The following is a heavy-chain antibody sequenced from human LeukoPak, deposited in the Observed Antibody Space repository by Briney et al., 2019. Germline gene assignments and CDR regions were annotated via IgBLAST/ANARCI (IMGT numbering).Heavy chain of an antibody. CDR1: GGSISSYY. CDR2: IYYSGST. V-gene: IGHV4-59*08. D-gene: IGHD3-22*01. Sequence: SETLSLTCTVSGGSISSYYWSWIRQPPGKGLEWIGYIYYSGSTNYNPSLKSRVTISVDTSKNQFSLKLSSVTAADTAVYYCARRTNSYDSSGYYLNSFDYWGQGTLVTVSS. CDR3: ARRTNSYDSSGYYLNSFDY. J-gene: IGHJ4*02.